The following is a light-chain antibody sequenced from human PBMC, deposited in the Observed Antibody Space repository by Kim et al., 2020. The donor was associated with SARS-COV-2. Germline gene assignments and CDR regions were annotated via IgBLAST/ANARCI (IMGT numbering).Light chain of an antibody. V-gene: IGLV2-14*01. Sequence: QSALTQPASVSGSPGQSITISCTGTSSDVGGYNYVSWYQQHPGKAPKLMIYEVSNRPSGVSNRFSGSKSGNTASLTISGLQAEDEADYYCSSYTSSSYWVFGGGTQLTV. CDR1: SSDVGGYNY. CDR3: SSYTSSSYWV. J-gene: IGLJ3*02. CDR2: EVS.